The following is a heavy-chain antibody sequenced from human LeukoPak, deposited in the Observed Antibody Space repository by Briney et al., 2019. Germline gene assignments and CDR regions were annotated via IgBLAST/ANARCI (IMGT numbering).Heavy chain of an antibody. D-gene: IGHD2-2*01. Sequence: ASVKVSCKASGYTFTSYDINWVRQATGQGLEWMGWMNPNSGNTGYAQKFQGRVTITRNTSISTAYMELSSLRSEDTAVYYCARAHILVVPAAGFDAFDIWGQGTMVTVSS. CDR2: MNPNSGNT. V-gene: IGHV1-8*03. CDR3: ARAHILVVPAAGFDAFDI. J-gene: IGHJ3*02. CDR1: GYTFTSYD.